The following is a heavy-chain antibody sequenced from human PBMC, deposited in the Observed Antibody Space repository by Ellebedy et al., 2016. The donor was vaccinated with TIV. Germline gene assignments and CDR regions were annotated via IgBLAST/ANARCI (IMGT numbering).Heavy chain of an antibody. CDR2: IYHSGST. V-gene: IGHV4-38-2*02. Sequence: SETLSLTCTVSGYSISSGYYWDWIRQPPGKGLEWIGSIYHSGSTYYNPSLKSRVTISVDTSKNQFSLKLSSVTAADTAVYYCARRGSYAHVGYWGQGTLVTVSS. D-gene: IGHD2-2*01. CDR3: ARRGSYAHVGY. CDR1: GYSISSGYY. J-gene: IGHJ4*02.